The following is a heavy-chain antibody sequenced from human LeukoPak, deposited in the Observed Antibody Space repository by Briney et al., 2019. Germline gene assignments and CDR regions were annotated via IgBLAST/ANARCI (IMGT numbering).Heavy chain of an antibody. CDR3: ARGDSYNDAEYLQH. D-gene: IGHD5-24*01. J-gene: IGHJ1*01. CDR1: GFTFSSYG. CDR2: IWYDGSNK. Sequence: GRSLRLSCAASGFTFSSYGMHWVRQAPGKGLEWVAVIWYDGSNKYYGDSVKGRFTISRDNSKKTLYLQMNSLRVEDTAVYYCARGDSYNDAEYLQHWGQGTLVTVSS. V-gene: IGHV3-33*01.